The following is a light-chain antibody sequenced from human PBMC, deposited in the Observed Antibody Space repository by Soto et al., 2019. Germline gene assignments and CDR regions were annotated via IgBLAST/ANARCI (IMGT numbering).Light chain of an antibody. CDR2: DAS. CDR1: QSVTDW. Sequence: DIQLTQSPSTLSASVGDRVTITCRASQSVTDWLAWYQQKPGKAPKLLIYDASSLRSGVPSRFSGSGSGTEFSLTISSLQPDEFATYYCQQYYRSCTFGQGTKVEIK. J-gene: IGKJ2*02. V-gene: IGKV1-5*01. CDR3: QQYYRSCT.